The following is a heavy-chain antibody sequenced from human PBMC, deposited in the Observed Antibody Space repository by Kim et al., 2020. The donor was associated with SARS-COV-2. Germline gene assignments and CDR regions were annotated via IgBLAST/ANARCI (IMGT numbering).Heavy chain of an antibody. CDR1: GGSFSGYY. Sequence: SETLSLTCAVYGGSFSGYYWSWIRQPPGKGLEWIGEINHSGSTNYNPSLKSRVTISVDTSKNQFSLKLSSVTAADTAVYYCARGRGKISSRDAFDIWGQGTMVTVSS. CDR3: ARGRGKISSRDAFDI. D-gene: IGHD3-16*01. CDR2: INHSGST. J-gene: IGHJ3*02. V-gene: IGHV4-34*01.